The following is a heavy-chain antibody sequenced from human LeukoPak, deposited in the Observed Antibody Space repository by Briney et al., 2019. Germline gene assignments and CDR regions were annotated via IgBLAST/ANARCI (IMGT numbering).Heavy chain of an antibody. V-gene: IGHV1-2*04. Sequence: GASVKVSCKASGYTFTGYCMHWVRQAPGQGLEWMGWINPNSGGTNYAQKFQGWVTMTRDTSISTAYMELSRLRSDDTAVYYCARDVMLYSSGWYFDYWGQGTLVTVSS. CDR3: ARDVMLYSSGWYFDY. CDR1: GYTFTGYC. D-gene: IGHD6-19*01. CDR2: INPNSGGT. J-gene: IGHJ4*02.